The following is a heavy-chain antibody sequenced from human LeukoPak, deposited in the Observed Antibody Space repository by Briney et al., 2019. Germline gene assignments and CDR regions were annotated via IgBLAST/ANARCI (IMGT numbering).Heavy chain of an antibody. CDR2: ISDDGSEK. V-gene: IGHV3-30*03. Sequence: GRSLRLSCAASGFTFSRYGMHWVRQAPGKGLEWLAVISDDGSEKYSADSVKGRFTISRDNSKNTLYLQMNSLRAEDTAVYYCARGRGYYDSGGDYFFDYWGQGTLVTVSS. J-gene: IGHJ4*02. D-gene: IGHD3-22*01. CDR3: ARGRGYYDSGGDYFFDY. CDR1: GFTFSRYG.